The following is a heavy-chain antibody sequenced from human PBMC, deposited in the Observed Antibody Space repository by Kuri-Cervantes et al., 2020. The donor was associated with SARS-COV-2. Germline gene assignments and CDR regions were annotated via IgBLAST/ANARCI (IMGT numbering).Heavy chain of an antibody. Sequence: SETLSLTCTVSGGSISSYYWSWIRQPPGKGLEWIGYIYYGGSTNYNPSLKSRVTISVDTSKNQFSLKLSSVTAADTAVYYCATAEDYGGNPQAYYFDYWGQGPL. CDR3: ATAEDYGGNPQAYYFDY. V-gene: IGHV4-59*01. J-gene: IGHJ4*02. CDR1: GGSISSYY. D-gene: IGHD4-23*01. CDR2: IYYGGST.